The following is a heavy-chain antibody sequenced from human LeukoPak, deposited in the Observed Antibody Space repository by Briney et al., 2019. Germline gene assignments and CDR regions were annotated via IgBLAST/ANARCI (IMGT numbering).Heavy chain of an antibody. D-gene: IGHD2-2*02. CDR1: GGSISSYY. Sequence: PSETLSLTCTVSGGSISSYYWSWIRQPAGKGLEWIGRIYTSGSTNYNPSLKSRVTMSADTSKNQFSLKLSSVTAADTAVYYCASRYCSSTSCYKRRAYFQHWGQGTLVTVSS. J-gene: IGHJ1*01. CDR2: IYTSGST. V-gene: IGHV4-4*07. CDR3: ASRYCSSTSCYKRRAYFQH.